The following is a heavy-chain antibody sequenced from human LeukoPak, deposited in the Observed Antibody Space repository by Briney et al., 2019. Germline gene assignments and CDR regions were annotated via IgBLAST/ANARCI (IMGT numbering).Heavy chain of an antibody. Sequence: GGSLRLSCAASGFTFSSYWMSWVRQAPGKGLEWVANIKQDGSEKYYVDSVKGRFTISRDNAKNSLYLQMNSLRAEDTAVYYRARSEAATTDDYYYYYGMDVWGQGTTVTVSS. CDR2: IKQDGSEK. V-gene: IGHV3-7*01. D-gene: IGHD2-15*01. J-gene: IGHJ6*02. CDR3: ARSEAATTDDYYYYYGMDV. CDR1: GFTFSSYW.